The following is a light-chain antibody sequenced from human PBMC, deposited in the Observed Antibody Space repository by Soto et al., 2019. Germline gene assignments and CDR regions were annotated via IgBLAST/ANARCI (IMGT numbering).Light chain of an antibody. CDR3: QQYNTSSRT. V-gene: IGKV1-5*03. J-gene: IGKJ1*01. Sequence: IQMTQSPSTLSASVGDRVTMTCRASQSISTSLAWYQQKPGKAPNLLIYRASSLQSGVPSRFSGSGSGTEFTLTISSLQPDDFATYYCQQYNTSSRTFGQGTKVDI. CDR1: QSISTS. CDR2: RAS.